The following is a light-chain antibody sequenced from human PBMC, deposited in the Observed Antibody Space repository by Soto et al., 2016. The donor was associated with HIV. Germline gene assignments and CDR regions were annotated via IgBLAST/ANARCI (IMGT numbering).Light chain of an antibody. V-gene: IGKV1-5*03. CDR1: QSISSW. Sequence: DIQMTQFPSTLSASVGDRVTITCRASQSISSWLAWYQQKPGKAPNLLIYKASSLQSGVPSRFSGSGSGTEFTLTISSLQPDDFATYYCQQYNSFPWTFGQGTKVDIK. CDR2: KAS. CDR3: QQYNSFPWT. J-gene: IGKJ1*01.